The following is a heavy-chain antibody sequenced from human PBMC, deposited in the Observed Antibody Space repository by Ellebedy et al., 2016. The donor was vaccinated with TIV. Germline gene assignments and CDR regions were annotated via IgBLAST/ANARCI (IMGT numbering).Heavy chain of an antibody. D-gene: IGHD3-10*01. Sequence: PGGSLRLSCAASGFIFSASTMHWVRQASGKGLEWVGQMRSKAKNYSTAYQASVKVRFTISRDDSQNTAYLQMNSLKTEETAVNYWIRKSEKGGSGLGDYWGQGTLVTVSS. CDR3: IRKSEKGGSGLGDY. CDR1: GFIFSAST. V-gene: IGHV3-73*01. CDR2: MRSKAKNYST. J-gene: IGHJ4*02.